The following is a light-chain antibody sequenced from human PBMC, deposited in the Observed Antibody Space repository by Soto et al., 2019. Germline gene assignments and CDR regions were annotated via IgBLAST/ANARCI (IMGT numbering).Light chain of an antibody. CDR3: QQYGSSPIT. J-gene: IGKJ5*01. CDR2: DAS. Sequence: EIVLTQSPGTLSLSPGERATLSCRASQSVSSYLAWYQQKPGQAPRLLIYDASSRATGIPARFSGSGSGTEFTLTISSLQSEDFAVYYCQQYGSSPITFGQGTRLEIK. CDR1: QSVSSY. V-gene: IGKV3-20*01.